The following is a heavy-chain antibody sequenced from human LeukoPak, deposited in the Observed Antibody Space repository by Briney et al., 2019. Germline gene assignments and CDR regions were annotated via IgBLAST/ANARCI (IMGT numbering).Heavy chain of an antibody. V-gene: IGHV4-61*02. D-gene: IGHD2-2*02. CDR2: IYTSGST. CDR1: GGSISSGSYY. CDR3: ARDGYSCSSTSCYTGY. Sequence: PSETLSLTCTVSGGSISSGSYYWSWIRQPAGKGLEWIGRIYTSGSTNYNPSLKSRVTISVDTSKNQFSLKLSSVTAADTAVYYCARDGYSCSSTSCYTGYWGQGTLVTVSS. J-gene: IGHJ4*02.